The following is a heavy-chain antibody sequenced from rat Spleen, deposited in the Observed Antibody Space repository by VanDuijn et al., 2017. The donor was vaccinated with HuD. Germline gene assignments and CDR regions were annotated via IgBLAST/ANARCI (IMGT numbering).Heavy chain of an antibody. CDR3: TRDRILRSTGFDY. J-gene: IGHJ2*01. D-gene: IGHD1-6*01. V-gene: IGHV5-20*01. Sequence: EVQLVESGGGLVQPGRSLKLSCAASGFTFSDYNMAWVRQAPTKGLEWVASINYDGDNTYYRDSVKGRFTISRDNAKSSLYLQMDSLRSEDTATYYCTRDRILRSTGFDYWGQGVMVTVSS. CDR2: INYDGDNT. CDR1: GFTFSDYN.